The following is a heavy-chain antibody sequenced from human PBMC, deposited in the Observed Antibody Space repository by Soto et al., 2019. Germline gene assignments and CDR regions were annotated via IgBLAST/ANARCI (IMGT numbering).Heavy chain of an antibody. CDR1: GVTLKNSA. V-gene: IGHV1-69*13. D-gene: IGHD6-13*01. CDR2: IIPVFGPA. Sequence: SVKVSCKASGVTLKNSALSWVRQAPGQGLEWMGGIIPVFGPALYAQKFQGRVTITADESTNTAFLDVSSLRSEDTAVYYCGRGGSWAKVDSWGPGTMATVYS. CDR3: GRGGSWAKVDS. J-gene: IGHJ4*02.